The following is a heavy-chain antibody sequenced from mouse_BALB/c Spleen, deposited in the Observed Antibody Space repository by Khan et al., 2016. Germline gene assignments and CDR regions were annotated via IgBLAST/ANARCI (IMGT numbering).Heavy chain of an antibody. V-gene: IGHV4-1*02. J-gene: IGHJ4*01. CDR1: GFDFSRYW. D-gene: IGHD2-1*01. CDR3: ARKIYYGNYYAMDY. Sequence: EVQLQESGGGLVQPGGSLKLSYAASGFDFSRYWMSWVRQAPGKGLEWIGEINPDSSTINYTPSLKDKFIISRDNAKNTLYLQMSKVRSEDTALYYCARKIYYGNYYAMDYWGQGTSVTVSS. CDR2: INPDSSTI.